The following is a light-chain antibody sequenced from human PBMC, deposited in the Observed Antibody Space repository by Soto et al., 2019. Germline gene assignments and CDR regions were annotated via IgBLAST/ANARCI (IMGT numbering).Light chain of an antibody. Sequence: IQMTQSPSSLSASVGGRVTITCRASQSILAYLNWYQVKLRKPPRLLIFSASNLQSGVPPRFNGSGSGTDFALTIGGVEPDDAATYYCQQTYATAFTFGQGTNL. V-gene: IGKV1-39*01. CDR2: SAS. CDR3: QQTYATAFT. J-gene: IGKJ2*01. CDR1: QSILAY.